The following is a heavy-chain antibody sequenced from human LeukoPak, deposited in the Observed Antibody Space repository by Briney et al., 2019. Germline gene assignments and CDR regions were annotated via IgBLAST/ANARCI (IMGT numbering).Heavy chain of an antibody. V-gene: IGHV1-69*06. CDR3: AREGGYSYGYYMDV. CDR1: GGTFSSYA. CDR2: IIPIFGTA. J-gene: IGHJ6*03. D-gene: IGHD5-18*01. Sequence: ASVKVSCKASGGTFSSYAISWVRQAPGQGLEWMGGIIPIFGTANYAQKFQGRVTITADKSTSTAYMELSSLRSEDTAVYYCAREGGYSYGYYMDVWGKGTTVTVSS.